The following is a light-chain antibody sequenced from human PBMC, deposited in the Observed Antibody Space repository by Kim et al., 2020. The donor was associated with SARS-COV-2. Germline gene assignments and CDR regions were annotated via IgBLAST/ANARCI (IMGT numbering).Light chain of an antibody. J-gene: IGLJ3*02. CDR3: SSYAGSNGPWV. CDR1: SSDVGGYNY. CDR2: EVS. V-gene: IGLV2-8*01. Sequence: QSVTISCTGTSSDVGGYNYVSWYQQHPGKAPKLMIYEVSKRPSGVPDRFSGSKSGNTAPLTVSGLQAEDEADYYCSSYAGSNGPWVFGGGTQLTVL.